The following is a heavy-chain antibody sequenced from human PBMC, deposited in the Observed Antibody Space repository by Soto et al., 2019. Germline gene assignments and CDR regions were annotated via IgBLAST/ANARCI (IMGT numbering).Heavy chain of an antibody. CDR3: AHRRSAIRPFYIDY. CDR1: GFSLSTGGVG. V-gene: IGHV2-5*01. CDR2: IFWNDDK. Sequence: QITLKESGPTLVNPTQTLTLTCTFSGFSLSTGGVGVGWIRQPPGKALEWLALIFWNDDKYYSPSLRNRLTINKDTSKNQVVLKMTNMDPVDAATYYCAHRRSAIRPFYIDYWGQGILVTVSS. J-gene: IGHJ4*02. D-gene: IGHD6-6*01.